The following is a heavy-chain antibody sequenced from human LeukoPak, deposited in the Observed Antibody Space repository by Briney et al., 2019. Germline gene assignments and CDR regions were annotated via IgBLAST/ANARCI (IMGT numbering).Heavy chain of an antibody. CDR3: ARGILVGALDY. V-gene: IGHV3-30*03. CDR2: ISYDGSNK. Sequence: GGSLRLSCAASGFTVSSNYMSWVRQAPGKGLEWVAVISYDGSNKYYADSVKGRFTISRDNSKNTLYLQMNSLRAEDTAVYYCARGILVGALDYWGQGTLVTVSS. J-gene: IGHJ4*02. D-gene: IGHD1-26*01. CDR1: GFTVSSNY.